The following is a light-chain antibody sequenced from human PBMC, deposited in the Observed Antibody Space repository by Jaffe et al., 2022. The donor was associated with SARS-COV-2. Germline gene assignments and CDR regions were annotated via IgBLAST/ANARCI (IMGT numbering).Light chain of an antibody. CDR2: RNN. V-gene: IGLV1-47*01. J-gene: IGLJ3*02. CDR3: AAWDDSLSGRV. CDR1: SSNIGGNY. Sequence: QSVLTQPPSASGAPGQRVSISCSGSSSNIGGNYVYWYQQLPGTAPKLLIYRNNQRPSGVPDRLSGSKSGTSASLAISGLRSEDEAVYYCAAWDDSLSGRVFGGGTKLTVL.